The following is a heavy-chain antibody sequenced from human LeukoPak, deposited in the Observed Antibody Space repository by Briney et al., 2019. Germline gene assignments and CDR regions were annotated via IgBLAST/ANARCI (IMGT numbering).Heavy chain of an antibody. D-gene: IGHD6-6*01. CDR3: ARHGGYSSSAAY. Sequence: SETLSLTCTVSGGSISGYYWSWIRQPPGKGLEWIGYIYTTGTTNYNPSLKSRVTISVDTSKNQFSLKLNSVTAADTAVYYWARHGGYSSSAAYWGQGALVTVSS. CDR1: GGSISGYY. V-gene: IGHV4-4*09. J-gene: IGHJ4*02. CDR2: IYTTGTT.